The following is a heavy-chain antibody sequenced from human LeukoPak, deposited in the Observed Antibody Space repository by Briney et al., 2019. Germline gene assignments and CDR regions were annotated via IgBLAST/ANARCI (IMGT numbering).Heavy chain of an antibody. D-gene: IGHD3-16*01. V-gene: IGHV4-59*01. Sequence: SETLSLTCTVSGGSITSYYWNWIRQPPGKGLEWIGRIYYDGSIIYNPSLKSRVTISVDTSKKQVSLNLSSVTAADTAVYYCATDRVGGRSAYCDYWGQGTLVTVSS. CDR2: IYYDGSI. CDR3: ATDRVGGRSAYCDY. CDR1: GGSITSYY. J-gene: IGHJ4*02.